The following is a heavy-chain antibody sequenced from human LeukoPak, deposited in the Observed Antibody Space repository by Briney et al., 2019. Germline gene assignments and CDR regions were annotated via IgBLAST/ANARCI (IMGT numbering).Heavy chain of an antibody. D-gene: IGHD6-13*01. CDR3: ARDLETYGYTSSWYSYFDY. J-gene: IGHJ4*02. CDR2: ISGSGGST. CDR1: GFIFSSYG. Sequence: PGGSLRLSCVASGFIFSSYGMSWVRQAPGKGLEWVSAISGSGGSTYYADSVKGRFTISRDNSKNTLYLQMNSLRAEDTAVYYCARDLETYGYTSSWYSYFDYWGQGTLVTVSS. V-gene: IGHV3-23*01.